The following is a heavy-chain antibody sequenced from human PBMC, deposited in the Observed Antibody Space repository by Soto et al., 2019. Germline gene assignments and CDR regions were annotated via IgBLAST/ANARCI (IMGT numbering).Heavy chain of an antibody. J-gene: IGHJ4*02. D-gene: IGHD5-12*01. CDR1: GFTFTSYT. CDR3: ARGDSGYSGYAY. V-gene: IGHV3-21*01. Sequence: EVQLVESGGGLVKPGGSLRLSCAASGFTFTSYTMNWVRQAPGKGLEWVSSISSSSSYIYYADSVKGRFAISRDNAKNSLYLQMNSLRAEDTAVYYCARGDSGYSGYAYWGQGTLVTVSS. CDR2: ISSSSSYI.